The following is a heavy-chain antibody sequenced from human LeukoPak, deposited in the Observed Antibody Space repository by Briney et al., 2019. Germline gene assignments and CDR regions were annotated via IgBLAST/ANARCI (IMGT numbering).Heavy chain of an antibody. V-gene: IGHV4-59*12. D-gene: IGHD3-22*01. J-gene: IGHJ4*02. CDR1: GGSISSYY. Sequence: PSEILSLTCTVSGGSISSYYWSWIRQPPGKGLEWIGYIYYTGSTKYNPSLKSRVTISVDTSKNQFSLKLSSVTAADTAVYYCARDQYYYDSSGYSPFDYWSQGTLVTVSS. CDR2: IYYTGST. CDR3: ARDQYYYDSSGYSPFDY.